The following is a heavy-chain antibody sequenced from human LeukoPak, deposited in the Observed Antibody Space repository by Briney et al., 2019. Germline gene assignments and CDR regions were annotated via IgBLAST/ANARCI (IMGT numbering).Heavy chain of an antibody. Sequence: GGSLRLSCAASGFTFSSYEMNWVRQAPGKGLEWVSYISSSGSTIYYADSVKGRFTISRDNAKSTLYLQMNSLRAEDTAVYYCARDFLHLGGWGQGTMVTVSS. CDR1: GFTFSSYE. CDR2: ISSSGSTI. J-gene: IGHJ3*01. V-gene: IGHV3-48*03. D-gene: IGHD3-16*01. CDR3: ARDFLHLGG.